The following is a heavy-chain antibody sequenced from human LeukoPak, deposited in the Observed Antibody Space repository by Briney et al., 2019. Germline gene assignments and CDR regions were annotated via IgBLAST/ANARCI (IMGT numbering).Heavy chain of an antibody. CDR3: ARVELITMVRGVRLNWFDP. Sequence: PSETLSLTCTVSGGSISSSSYYWSWIRQPPGKGLEWIGEINHSGSTNYNPSLKSRVTISVDTSKNQFSLKLSSVTAADTAVYYCARVELITMVRGVRLNWFDPWGQGTLVTVSS. V-gene: IGHV4-39*07. CDR2: INHSGST. D-gene: IGHD3-10*01. J-gene: IGHJ5*02. CDR1: GGSISSSSYY.